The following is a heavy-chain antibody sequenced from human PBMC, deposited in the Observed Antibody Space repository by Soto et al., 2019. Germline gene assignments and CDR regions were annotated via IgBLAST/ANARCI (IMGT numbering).Heavy chain of an antibody. CDR2: IYNDGTYS. J-gene: IGHJ4*02. V-gene: IGHV3-74*01. CDR1: GFIFKMYW. D-gene: IGHD3-9*01. Sequence: LRLSCAASGFIFKMYWMHWVRQSPGKGLVWISRIYNDGTYSDYADSVRGRFTISRDNVNDTLYLQMNNLRAEDSGLYYFTRGPRPISTGTGAYWGQGTQVTVSS. CDR3: TRGPRPISTGTGAY.